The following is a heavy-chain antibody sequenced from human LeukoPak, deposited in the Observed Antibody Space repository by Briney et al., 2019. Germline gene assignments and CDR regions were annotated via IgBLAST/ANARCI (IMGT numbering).Heavy chain of an antibody. CDR1: GYSFTDYY. Sequence: ASVKVSCKTSGYSFTDYYMHWVRQAPGQGLEWMGWINPNSGGASSAQKFQGRVTMTRDTSITTVYMEVSWLTSDDTAIYYCARADRLDGGPYLIGPWGQGTLVTVSS. CDR2: INPNSGGA. V-gene: IGHV1-2*02. J-gene: IGHJ5*02. D-gene: IGHD2-21*01. CDR3: ARADRLDGGPYLIGP.